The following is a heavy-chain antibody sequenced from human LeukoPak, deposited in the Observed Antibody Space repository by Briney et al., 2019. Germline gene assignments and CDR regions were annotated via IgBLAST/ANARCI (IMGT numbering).Heavy chain of an antibody. V-gene: IGHV3-7*03. CDR2: IKQDGSEK. Sequence: GGSLRLSCAASGFTFSSYWMSWVRQAPGKGLEWVANIKQDGSEKYYVDSVKGRFTISRDNVKNSLYLQMNSLRAEDTAVYYCASSSPLSSSPFDYWGQGTLVTVSS. CDR3: ASSSPLSSSPFDY. D-gene: IGHD2-2*01. CDR1: GFTFSSYW. J-gene: IGHJ4*02.